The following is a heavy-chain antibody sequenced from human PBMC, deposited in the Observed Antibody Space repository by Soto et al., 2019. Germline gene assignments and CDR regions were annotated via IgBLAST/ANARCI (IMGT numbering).Heavy chain of an antibody. CDR1: GFSLITSGVG. Sequence: QITLKEAGPTLVKPTQTLTLTCSFSGFSLITSGVGVGWIRQPPGKALEWLALIYWYDDKGYSTSLKSRLTIPKDTSRNQVVLTMTNMDPADTATYYCAHTMAPRIFDYWGQGTLVTVSS. CDR3: AHTMAPRIFDY. V-gene: IGHV2-5*01. CDR2: IYWYDDK. J-gene: IGHJ4*02.